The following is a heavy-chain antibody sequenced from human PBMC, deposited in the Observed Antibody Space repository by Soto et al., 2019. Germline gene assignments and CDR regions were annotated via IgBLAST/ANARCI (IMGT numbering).Heavy chain of an antibody. Sequence: GGPHRVSYAASGLTFSSYGKNWVRQAPGKKKEWVAVIWYDGSNKYYADSVKGRFTISRDNSKNTLYLQMNSLRAEDTAVFYCARGRSGYEACYYYYMDVWGKGTTVTRLL. D-gene: IGHD5-12*01. J-gene: IGHJ6*03. V-gene: IGHV3-33*01. CDR2: IWYDGSNK. CDR1: GLTFSSYG. CDR3: ARGRSGYEACYYYYMDV.